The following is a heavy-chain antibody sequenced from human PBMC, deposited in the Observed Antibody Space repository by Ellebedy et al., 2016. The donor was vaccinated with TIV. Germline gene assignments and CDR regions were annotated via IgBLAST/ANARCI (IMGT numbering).Heavy chain of an antibody. D-gene: IGHD6-19*01. CDR1: GFTFSTYA. CDR2: IGGSGGSP. J-gene: IGHJ4*02. V-gene: IGHV3-23*01. Sequence: PGGSLRLSCAASGFTFSTYAMHWVRQAPGKGLEWVSSIGGSGGSPYYADSVKGRFTISRDDSKNTLYLQMNSLRAEDTAVYYCAKDHPSNGWPTFDYWGQGTLVTVSS. CDR3: AKDHPSNGWPTFDY.